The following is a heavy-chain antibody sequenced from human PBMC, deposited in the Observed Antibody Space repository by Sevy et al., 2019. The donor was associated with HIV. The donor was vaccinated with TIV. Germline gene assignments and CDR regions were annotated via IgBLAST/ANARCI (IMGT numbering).Heavy chain of an antibody. CDR1: GFTFSSYA. CDR2: ISYDGSNK. D-gene: IGHD3-3*01. J-gene: IGHJ6*02. Sequence: GGSLRLSCAASGFTFSSYAMHWVRQAPGKGLEWVAVISYDGSNKYYTDSVKGRFTISRDNSKNTLYLQMYSLRAEDTAVYYCARSKHYDFWSGYPIIWAFDGMDVWGQGPTVTVSS. CDR3: ARSKHYDFWSGYPIIWAFDGMDV. V-gene: IGHV3-30-3*01.